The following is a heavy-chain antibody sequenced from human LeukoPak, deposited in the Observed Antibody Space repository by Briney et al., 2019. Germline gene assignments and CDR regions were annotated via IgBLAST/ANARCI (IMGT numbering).Heavy chain of an antibody. CDR2: IYTSGST. CDR3: ARDRSIAAAGIEDWFDP. V-gene: IGHV4-4*07. D-gene: IGHD6-13*01. CDR1: GGSISSYY. Sequence: PSETLSLTCTVSGGSISSYYWSWIWQPAGKGLEWIGRIYTSGSTNYNPSLKSRVTMSVDTSKNQFSLKLSSVTAADTAVYYCARDRSIAAAGIEDWFDPWGQGTLVTVSS. J-gene: IGHJ5*02.